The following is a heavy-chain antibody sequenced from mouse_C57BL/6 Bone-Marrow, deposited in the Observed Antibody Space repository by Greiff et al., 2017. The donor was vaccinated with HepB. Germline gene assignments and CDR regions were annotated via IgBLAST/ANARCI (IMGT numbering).Heavy chain of an antibody. CDR2: IRSKSSNYAT. Sequence: EVMLVESGGGLVQPKGSLKLSCAASGFTFNTYAMHWVRQAPGKGLEWVARIRSKSSNYATYYADSVKDRFTISRDDSQSMLYLQMNNLKTEDTAMYYCVRGSSYGRYAMDYWGQGTSVTVSS. CDR3: VRGSSYGRYAMDY. CDR1: GFTFNTYA. D-gene: IGHD1-1*01. V-gene: IGHV10-3*01. J-gene: IGHJ4*01.